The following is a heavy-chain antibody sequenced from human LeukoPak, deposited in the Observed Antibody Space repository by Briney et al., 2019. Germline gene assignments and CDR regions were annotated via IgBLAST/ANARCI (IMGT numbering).Heavy chain of an antibody. CDR1: GFTFSSYA. CDR2: ISGSGGST. D-gene: IGHD2-2*01. V-gene: IGHV3-23*01. CDR3: AKSRGYCSSTSCYEKGDY. Sequence: GGSLRLSCAASGFTFSSYAMSWVRQAPGQGLEWVSAISGSGGSTYYADSVKGRFTISRDNSKNTLYLQMNSLRAEDTAVYYCAKSRGYCSSTSCYEKGDYWGQGTLVTVSS. J-gene: IGHJ4*02.